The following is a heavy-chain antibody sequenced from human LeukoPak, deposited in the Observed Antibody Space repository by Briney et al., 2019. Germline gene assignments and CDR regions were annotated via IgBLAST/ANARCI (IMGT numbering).Heavy chain of an antibody. V-gene: IGHV3-30-3*01. J-gene: IGHJ3*02. D-gene: IGHD7-27*01. Sequence: GGSLRLSCAASGFTFSSYAMHWVRQAPGKGLEWVAVTSYDGSNKYYADSVKGRFTISRDNSKNTLYLQMNSLRAEDTAVYYCARANWGYAFDIWGQGTMVTVSS. CDR2: TSYDGSNK. CDR3: ARANWGYAFDI. CDR1: GFTFSSYA.